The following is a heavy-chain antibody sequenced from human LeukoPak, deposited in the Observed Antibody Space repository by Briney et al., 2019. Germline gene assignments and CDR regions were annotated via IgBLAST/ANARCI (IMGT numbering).Heavy chain of an antibody. Sequence: GGSLRLSCAASGFTFSSYDMHWVRQATGKGLEWVSAIGTAGDTYYPGSVKGRFTISRENAKNSLYLQMNSLRAGDTAVYYCARMAYCSGGSCYGDAFDIWGQGTMVTVSS. J-gene: IGHJ3*02. CDR3: ARMAYCSGGSCYGDAFDI. CDR1: GFTFSSYD. D-gene: IGHD2-15*01. V-gene: IGHV3-13*01. CDR2: IGTAGDT.